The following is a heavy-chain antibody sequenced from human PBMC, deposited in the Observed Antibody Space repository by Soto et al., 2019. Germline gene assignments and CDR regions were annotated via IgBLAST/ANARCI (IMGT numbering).Heavy chain of an antibody. J-gene: IGHJ4*02. V-gene: IGHV1-8*01. Sequence: ASVKVSCKASGYTFTSYDINWVRQATGQGLEWMGWMNPNSGNTGYAQKFQGRVTMTRNTSISTAYMELSSLRSEDTAVYYCARGVYYDYIWGSYRYFLPFDYWGQGTLVTVS. CDR1: GYTFTSYD. D-gene: IGHD3-16*02. CDR3: ARGVYYDYIWGSYRYFLPFDY. CDR2: MNPNSGNT.